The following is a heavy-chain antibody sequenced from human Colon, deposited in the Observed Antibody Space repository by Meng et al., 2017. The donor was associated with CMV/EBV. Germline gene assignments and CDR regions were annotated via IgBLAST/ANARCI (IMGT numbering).Heavy chain of an antibody. Sequence: SVKVSCKTSGYTFNTYGVSWVRQAPGQGLEWMGGIIPILGIANYAQKFQGRVTITADKSTSTAYMELSSLRSEDTAVYYCASEDVVVPAVLDYWGQGTLVTVSS. V-gene: IGHV1-69*10. CDR3: ASEDVVVPAVLDY. CDR1: GYTFNTYG. J-gene: IGHJ4*02. CDR2: IIPILGIA. D-gene: IGHD2-2*01.